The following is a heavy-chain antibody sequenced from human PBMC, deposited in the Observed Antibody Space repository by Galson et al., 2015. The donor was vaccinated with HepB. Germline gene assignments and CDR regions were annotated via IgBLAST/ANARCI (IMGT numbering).Heavy chain of an antibody. D-gene: IGHD3-10*01. J-gene: IGHJ6*02. CDR1: GFTFSGSA. Sequence: SLRLSCAASGFTFSGSAMHWVRQASGKGLEWVGRIRSKANSYATAYAASVKGRFTISRDDSKNTAYLQMNSLKTEDTAVYYCTTDSMEGFGELLGDYGMDVWGQGTTVTVSS. CDR3: TTDSMEGFGELLGDYGMDV. CDR2: IRSKANSYAT. V-gene: IGHV3-73*01.